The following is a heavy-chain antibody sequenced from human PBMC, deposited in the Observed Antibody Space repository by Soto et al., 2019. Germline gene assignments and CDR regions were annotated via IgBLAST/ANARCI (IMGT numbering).Heavy chain of an antibody. CDR1: GYTFTGYY. Sequence: ASVKVSCKASGYTFTGYYMHWVRQAPGQGLEWMGWVNPNSGGTKYAQKLQGRVTMTRDTSISTAYMELSRLRSDDTAMYYCARIIVGATGVFDYWGQGTLVPVSS. J-gene: IGHJ4*02. D-gene: IGHD1-26*01. CDR3: ARIIVGATGVFDY. V-gene: IGHV1-2*02. CDR2: VNPNSGGT.